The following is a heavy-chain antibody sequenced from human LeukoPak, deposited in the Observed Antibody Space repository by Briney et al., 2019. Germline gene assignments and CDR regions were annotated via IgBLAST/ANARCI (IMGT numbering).Heavy chain of an antibody. J-gene: IGHJ4*02. CDR3: ARTDILTDLDY. V-gene: IGHV1-2*02. Sequence: GASVKVSCKASGYTFTGYYMHWVRQAPGQGLEWVGWINPNSGGTNYAQRFQGRVTMTRDTSISTAYMELSRLRSDDTAVYYCARTDILTDLDYWGQGTLVTVSS. CDR2: INPNSGGT. CDR1: GYTFTGYY. D-gene: IGHD3-9*01.